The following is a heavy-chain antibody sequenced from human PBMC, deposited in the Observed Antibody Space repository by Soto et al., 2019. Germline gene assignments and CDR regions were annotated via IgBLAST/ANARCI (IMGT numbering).Heavy chain of an antibody. D-gene: IGHD1-26*01. V-gene: IGHV1-18*04. J-gene: IGHJ6*02. CDR3: ARDPSGSYFWDYYYYGMDV. CDR1: GYTFTSYG. Sequence: ASVKVSCKASGYTFTSYGISWVRQAPGQGLEWMGGISAYNGNTNYAQKLQGRVTMTTDTSTSTAYMELRSLRSDDTAVYYCARDPSGSYFWDYYYYGMDVWGQGTTVTVSS. CDR2: ISAYNGNT.